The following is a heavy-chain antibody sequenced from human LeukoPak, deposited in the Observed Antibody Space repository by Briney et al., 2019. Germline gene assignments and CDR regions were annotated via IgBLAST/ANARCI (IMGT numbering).Heavy chain of an antibody. J-gene: IGHJ4*02. CDR3: ARDRYYYDSSAYSRLDY. CDR2: IHTSGST. Sequence: SETLSLTCTVSGGSISGSSYYWSWIRQPAGKGLEWIGRIHTSGSTNYNPSLKSRVTMSVDTSKNQFSLKLSSVTAADTAVYYCARDRYYYDSSAYSRLDYWGQGTLVTVSS. CDR1: GGSISGSSYY. D-gene: IGHD3-22*01. V-gene: IGHV4-61*02.